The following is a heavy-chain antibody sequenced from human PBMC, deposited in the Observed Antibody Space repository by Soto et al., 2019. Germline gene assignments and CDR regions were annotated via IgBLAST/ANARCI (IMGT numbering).Heavy chain of an antibody. V-gene: IGHV3-30*03. J-gene: IGHJ4*02. CDR2: ISGDTSGT. D-gene: IGHD2-15*01. Sequence: GGSLRLSYAASEFAFRSYGIHWVRKAPGKGLERVSVISGDTSGTNYVDSVKGRFTDSRDNSMNTAYLQMNSLRAEDTAVYYFSRSVETQYGSDSTGRPVFDYSVPGSLVTVSS. CDR3: SRSVETQYGSDSTGRPVFDY. CDR1: EFAFRSYG.